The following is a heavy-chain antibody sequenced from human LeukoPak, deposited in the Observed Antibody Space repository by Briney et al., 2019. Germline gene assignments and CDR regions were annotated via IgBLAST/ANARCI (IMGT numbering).Heavy chain of an antibody. V-gene: IGHV7-4-1*02. Sequence: ASVKVSCKASGYTFTSYAMNWVRQAPGQGLEWMGWINTNTGNPTYAQGFTGRFVFSLDTSVSTAYLQISSLKAEDTAVYYCARMGMTTVTTTLHYYYYMDVWGKGTTVTVSS. J-gene: IGHJ6*03. D-gene: IGHD4-11*01. CDR3: ARMGMTTVTTTLHYYYYMDV. CDR1: GYTFTSYA. CDR2: INTNTGNP.